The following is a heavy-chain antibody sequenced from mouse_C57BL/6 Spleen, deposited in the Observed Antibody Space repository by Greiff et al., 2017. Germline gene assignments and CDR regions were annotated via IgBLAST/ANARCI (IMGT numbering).Heavy chain of an antibody. CDR2: IHPNSGST. J-gene: IGHJ1*03. V-gene: IGHV1-64*01. CDR3: ARQDTTVVANWYFDV. Sequence: QVQLQQPGAELVKPGASVKLSCKASGYTFTSYWMHWVKQRPGQGLEWIGMIHPNSGSTNYNEKFKSKATLTVDKSSSTAYMQLSSLTSEDSAVYYCARQDTTVVANWYFDVWGTGTTVTVSS. D-gene: IGHD1-1*01. CDR1: GYTFTSYW.